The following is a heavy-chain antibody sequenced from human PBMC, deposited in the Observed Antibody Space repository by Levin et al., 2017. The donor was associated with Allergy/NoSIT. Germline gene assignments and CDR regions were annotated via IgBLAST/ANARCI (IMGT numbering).Heavy chain of an antibody. CDR1: GYTFIDYY. Sequence: GESLKISCQAAGYTFIDYYMHWVRQAPGQGLEWMGWVNCNSGDTNYAQKFQGRVTMTRDTSIRTAYIELSSLRSDDTAVYYCARNDYGDYVQNFDYWGQGTLVTVSS. D-gene: IGHD4-17*01. CDR3: ARNDYGDYVQNFDY. CDR2: VNCNSGDT. V-gene: IGHV1-2*02. J-gene: IGHJ4*02.